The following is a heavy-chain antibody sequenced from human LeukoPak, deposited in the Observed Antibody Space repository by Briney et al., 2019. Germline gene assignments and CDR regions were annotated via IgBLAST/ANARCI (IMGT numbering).Heavy chain of an antibody. CDR2: ISYSGST. CDR1: GGSLSSSNNY. CDR3: ARHFGANSGSYYTPFDY. D-gene: IGHD1-26*01. V-gene: IGHV4-39*01. J-gene: IGHJ4*02. Sequence: SETLSLTCTVSGGSLSSSNNYWGWTRQPPGKGLEWFGSISYSGSTYYNPSLKSRVTISVDTSKNQFSLKLSSVTAADTAVYYCARHFGANSGSYYTPFDYWGQGTLVTVSS.